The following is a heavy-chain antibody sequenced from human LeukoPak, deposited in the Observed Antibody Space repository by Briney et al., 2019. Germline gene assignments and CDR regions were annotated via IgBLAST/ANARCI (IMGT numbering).Heavy chain of an antibody. J-gene: IGHJ4*02. D-gene: IGHD5-18*01. Sequence: ASVKVSGKASGYTFTSYGISWVRQAPGQGLEWMGWISAYNGNTNYAQKLQGRVTMTTDTSTSTAYMELRSLRSDDTAVYYCARRGYSYGAYYFDYWGQGTLVTVSS. CDR2: ISAYNGNT. CDR1: GYTFTSYG. V-gene: IGHV1-18*01. CDR3: ARRGYSYGAYYFDY.